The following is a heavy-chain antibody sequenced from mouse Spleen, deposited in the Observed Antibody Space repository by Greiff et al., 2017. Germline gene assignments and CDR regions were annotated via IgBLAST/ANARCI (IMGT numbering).Heavy chain of an antibody. CDR3: ARNSYDGGFDY. CDR1: GFSLTSYG. Sequence: QVQLQQSGPGLVQPSQSLSITCTVSGFSLTSYGVHWVRQSPGKGLEWLGVIWSGGSTDYNAAFISRLSISKDNSKSQVFFKMNSLQADDTAIYYCARNSYDGGFDYWGQGTTLTVSS. V-gene: IGHV2-2*01. CDR2: IWSGGST. J-gene: IGHJ2*01. D-gene: IGHD2-12*01.